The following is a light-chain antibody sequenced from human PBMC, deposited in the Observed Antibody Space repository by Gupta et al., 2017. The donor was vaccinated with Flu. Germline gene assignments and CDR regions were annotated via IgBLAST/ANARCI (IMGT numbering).Light chain of an antibody. J-gene: IGLJ3*02. V-gene: IGLV2-23*01. CDR2: EDT. CDR3: CSFTGRRSWM. CDR1: SSNNL. Sequence: SALTQPASVSGSPGQSITISCTAISSNNLVPWYQQHPGKAPKLIIYEDTKRPAGVSHRISGSKSGNTASLTIAGLQAEDEADYHCCSFTGRRSWMFGGGTKLTVL.